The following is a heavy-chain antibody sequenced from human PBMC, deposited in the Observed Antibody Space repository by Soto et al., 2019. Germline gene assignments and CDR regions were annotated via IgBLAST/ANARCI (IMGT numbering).Heavy chain of an antibody. D-gene: IGHD1-20*01. CDR2: IYYTGST. V-gene: IGHV4-31*03. CDR3: ARDPHATVVYTFDI. J-gene: IGHJ3*02. CDR1: GGSVSSGGYY. Sequence: QVQLQESGPGLVKPSQTLSLTCTVSGGSVSSGGYYWSWIRQHPGKGLEWIGYIYYTGSTYYNPSLKSRVTISMDASKNQFSLKLSSVTAADTAIYYCARDPHATVVYTFDIWGQGTEVTVSS.